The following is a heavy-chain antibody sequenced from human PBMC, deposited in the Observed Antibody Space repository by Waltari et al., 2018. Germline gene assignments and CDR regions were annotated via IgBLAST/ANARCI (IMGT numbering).Heavy chain of an antibody. CDR2: IWDDGSNK. CDR1: RFNFRTYV. CDR3: AGWELFGPRGFDY. V-gene: IGHV3-33*01. D-gene: IGHD1-26*01. Sequence: QVHLVESGGGVVQPGRSLRLSCAASRFNFRTYVMHWVRQAPGKGLEWVAAIWDDGSNKKYADSVKGRFTISRDNSRNTVYLQMNSLRADDTAMYYCAGWELFGPRGFDYWGQGTLVTVSS. J-gene: IGHJ4*02.